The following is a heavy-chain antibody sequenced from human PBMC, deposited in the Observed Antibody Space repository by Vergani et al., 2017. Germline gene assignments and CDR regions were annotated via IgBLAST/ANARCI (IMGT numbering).Heavy chain of an antibody. CDR2: IYTSGST. CDR1: GGSISSGSYY. V-gene: IGHV4-61*02. Sequence: QVQLQESGPGLVKPSETLSLTCTVSGGSISSGSYYWSWTRQPAGKGLEWIGRIYTSGSTNYNPSLKSRVTMSVDTSKNQFSLKLSSVTAADTAVYYCARVRRGYSYGAFDYWGQGTLVTVSS. CDR3: ARVRRGYSYGAFDY. D-gene: IGHD5-18*01. J-gene: IGHJ4*02.